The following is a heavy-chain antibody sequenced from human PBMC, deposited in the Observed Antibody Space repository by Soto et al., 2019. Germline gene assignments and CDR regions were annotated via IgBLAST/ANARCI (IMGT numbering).Heavy chain of an antibody. Sequence: SETLSLTCTVSGGSISSYYWSWIRQPPGKGLEWIGYIYYSGSTNYNPSLKSRVTISVDTSKNQFSLKLSSVTAADTAVYYCARAPTYYYGSGSFNYYYMDVWGKGTTVTVSS. CDR2: IYYSGST. J-gene: IGHJ6*03. CDR1: GGSISSYY. V-gene: IGHV4-59*01. D-gene: IGHD3-10*01. CDR3: ARAPTYYYGSGSFNYYYMDV.